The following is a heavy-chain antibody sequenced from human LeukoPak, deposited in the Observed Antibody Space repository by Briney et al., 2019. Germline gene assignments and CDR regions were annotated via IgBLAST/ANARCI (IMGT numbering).Heavy chain of an antibody. J-gene: IGHJ4*02. V-gene: IGHV1-69*05. CDR2: ITPIFGTA. Sequence: GASVKVSCKASGGTFSSYAISWVRQAPGQGLEWMGGITPIFGTANYAQKFQGRVTITTDESTSTAYMELSSLRSEDTAVYYCASERAVAWGAYFDYWGQGTLVTVSS. CDR3: ASERAVAWGAYFDY. CDR1: GGTFSSYA. D-gene: IGHD6-19*01.